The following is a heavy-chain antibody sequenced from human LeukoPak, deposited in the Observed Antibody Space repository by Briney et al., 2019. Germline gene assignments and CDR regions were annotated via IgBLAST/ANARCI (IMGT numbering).Heavy chain of an antibody. J-gene: IGHJ4*02. D-gene: IGHD5-24*01. CDR1: GFTFSSHN. CDR2: ISSSSGTI. V-gene: IGHV3-48*02. CDR3: ARASFQRWLQLGGD. Sequence: GGSLRLSCAASGFTFSSHNMNWVRQAPGKGLEWLSYISSSSGTIYYADSVKGRFTISRDNAKNSLYLQMNSLRDEDTAVYYCARASFQRWLQLGGDWGQGTLVTVSS.